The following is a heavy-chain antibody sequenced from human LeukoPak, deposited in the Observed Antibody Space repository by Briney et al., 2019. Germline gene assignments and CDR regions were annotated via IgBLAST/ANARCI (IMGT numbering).Heavy chain of an antibody. J-gene: IGHJ4*02. CDR3: ERVGDLDY. V-gene: IGHV3-20*04. CDR2: ISWNGGST. Sequence: GVSLTLSCAASGFTFDGYGMIWVRQAPGKGREGVSVISWNGGSTGYTVSVKARFTISRDNAKNSLYLEMNSLRAEDTALYYCERVGDLDYWGQGTLVTVSS. CDR1: GFTFDGYG. D-gene: IGHD1-26*01.